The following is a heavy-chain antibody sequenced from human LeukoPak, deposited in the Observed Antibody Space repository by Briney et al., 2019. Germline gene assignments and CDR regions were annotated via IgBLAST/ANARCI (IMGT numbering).Heavy chain of an antibody. Sequence: SETLSLTCTVSGGSISSYYWSWIRQPPGKGLEWIGYIYYSGSTNYNPSLKSRVTISVDTSKNQFSLKLSSVTAADTAVYYCARDPGLSVVATSYYYYGMDVWGQGTTVTVSS. CDR1: GGSISSYY. CDR2: IYYSGST. D-gene: IGHD2-15*01. CDR3: ARDPGLSVVATSYYYYGMDV. V-gene: IGHV4-59*01. J-gene: IGHJ6*02.